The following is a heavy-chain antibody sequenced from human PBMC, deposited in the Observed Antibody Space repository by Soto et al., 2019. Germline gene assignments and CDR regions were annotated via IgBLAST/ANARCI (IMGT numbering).Heavy chain of an antibody. V-gene: IGHV4-61*08. Sequence: SETLSLTCTVSGGSVNSGGYYWNWLRQPPGKGLEWIGYIFYSGSTNYNPSLKRRVTISLDTSKNQFSMRLSSVTAADTAVYYCAGLRLGEGFDPWGQGTRVTGSS. CDR1: GGSVNSGGYY. CDR3: AGLRLGEGFDP. J-gene: IGHJ5*02. CDR2: IFYSGST. D-gene: IGHD3-16*01.